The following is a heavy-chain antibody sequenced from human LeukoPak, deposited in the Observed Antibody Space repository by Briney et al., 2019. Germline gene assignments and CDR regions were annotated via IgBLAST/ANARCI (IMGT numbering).Heavy chain of an antibody. V-gene: IGHV3-66*02. Sequence: GGSPRLSCAASGFTARSNYMSWGPQAPGKGLEWGSVIYSGGSTYYADSVKGRFTISRDNSKNTLYLQMNSLRAEDTAVYYCARDRGTQQLVIDAFDIWGQGTMVTVSS. J-gene: IGHJ3*02. CDR1: GFTARSNY. CDR2: IYSGGST. CDR3: ARDRGTQQLVIDAFDI. D-gene: IGHD6-13*01.